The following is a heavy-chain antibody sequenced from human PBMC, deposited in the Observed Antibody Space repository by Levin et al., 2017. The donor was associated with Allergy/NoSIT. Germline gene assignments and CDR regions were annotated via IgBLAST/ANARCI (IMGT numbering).Heavy chain of an antibody. J-gene: IGHJ4*02. D-gene: IGHD2-15*01. Sequence: GGSLRLSCAASEFNFSTYGMHWVRQAPGKGLEWVAFLWFDGSHKYYADSVKGRFTISRDNSKNTLYLQLNSLRAEDTAVYYCARDGGGPYFDYWGQGTLVTVSS. V-gene: IGHV3-33*01. CDR3: ARDGGGPYFDY. CDR1: EFNFSTYG. CDR2: LWFDGSHK.